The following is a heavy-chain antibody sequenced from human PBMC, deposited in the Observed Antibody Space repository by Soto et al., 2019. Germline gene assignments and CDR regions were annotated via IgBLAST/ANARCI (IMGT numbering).Heavy chain of an antibody. D-gene: IGHD1-26*01. CDR1: GGSVISGSYY. J-gene: IGHJ4*02. CDR2: INHSGSS. Sequence: PSETLSLTCTVSGGSVISGSYYWSWIRQPPGKGLEWIGEINHSGSSIYNPSLKNRVTISTMSNNKFSLELSSVTAADTAVYYCTRGLFSGSYYSGGWYYFDSWGQGTMVTVSS. CDR3: TRGLFSGSYYSGGWYYFDS. V-gene: IGHV4-61*01.